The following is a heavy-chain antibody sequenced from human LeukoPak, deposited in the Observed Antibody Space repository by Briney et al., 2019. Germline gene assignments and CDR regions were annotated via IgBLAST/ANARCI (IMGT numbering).Heavy chain of an antibody. Sequence: GGSLRLSCTVSGFTVSSNSMSWVRQAPGKGLEWVSFIYSSVTHYSDSVKGRFTISRDNSRNTLFLQMNSLRAEDTAVYYCARNGASSGRPYHLDYWGQGTLVTVSS. CDR1: GFTVSSNS. D-gene: IGHD6-19*01. CDR2: IYSSVT. V-gene: IGHV3-53*01. J-gene: IGHJ4*02. CDR3: ARNGASSGRPYHLDY.